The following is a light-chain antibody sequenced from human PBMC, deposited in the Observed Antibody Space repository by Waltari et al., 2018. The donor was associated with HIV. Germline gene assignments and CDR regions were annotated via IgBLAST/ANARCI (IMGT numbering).Light chain of an antibody. CDR1: QSVLYSSNNKNY. CDR3: QQYHTFPLT. J-gene: IGKJ4*01. CDR2: WAS. Sequence: QSVLYSSNNKNYLAWYQQKPGQPPKLLIYWASTRESGVPDRFSGGGSGTEFTLTISSLQAEDVAVYYCQQYHTFPLTFGGGTKVEIK. V-gene: IGKV4-1*01.